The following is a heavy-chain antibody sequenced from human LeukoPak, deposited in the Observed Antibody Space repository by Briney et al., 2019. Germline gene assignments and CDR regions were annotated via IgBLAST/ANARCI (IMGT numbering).Heavy chain of an antibody. V-gene: IGHV3-23*01. CDR2: TSGSGVNS. CDR1: GFTLRSYD. J-gene: IGHJ4*02. CDR3: AKEYSGYDFYY. D-gene: IGHD5-12*01. Sequence: GGSLRLSCAASGFTLRSYDMSWVRQAPGKGLEWVAATSGSGVNSYYADSVRGRFTISRDNSKNTLYLQMDSLRAEDTALYYCAKEYSGYDFYYWGQGTLVTVSS.